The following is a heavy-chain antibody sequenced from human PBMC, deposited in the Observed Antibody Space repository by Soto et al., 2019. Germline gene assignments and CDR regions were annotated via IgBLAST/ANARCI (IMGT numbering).Heavy chain of an antibody. Sequence: GGSLRLACAASGFTFSSYAMSWVRPAPGKGLEWVSAISGSGGSTYYADSVKGRFTISRDNSKNTLYLQMNSLRAEDTAVYYCAGRPQIVVVVATNYSYGMDVWGQGTTVTVSS. J-gene: IGHJ6*02. V-gene: IGHV3-23*01. D-gene: IGHD2-15*01. CDR3: AGRPQIVVVVATNYSYGMDV. CDR2: ISGSGGST. CDR1: GFTFSSYA.